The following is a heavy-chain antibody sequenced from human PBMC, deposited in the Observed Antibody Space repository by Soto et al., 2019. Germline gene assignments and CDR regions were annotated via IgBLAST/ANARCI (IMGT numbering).Heavy chain of an antibody. V-gene: IGHV4-31*03. CDR3: ARVRENYFDS. CDR1: GGSISSDGDYYR. J-gene: IGHJ4*02. Sequence: SETLSLTCTVSGGSISSDGDYYRWSWIRQHPGKGLEWIGYIYDSGGPYYHPSLESRVTVSVDTSKNQFSLKLSSLTAADTAVYYCARVRENYFDSWGQGILVTVSS. CDR2: IYDSGGP.